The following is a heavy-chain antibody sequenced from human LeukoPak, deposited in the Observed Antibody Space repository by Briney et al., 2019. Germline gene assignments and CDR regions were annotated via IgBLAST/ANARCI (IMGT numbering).Heavy chain of an antibody. V-gene: IGHV3-66*01. Sequence: GGSLRLSCAASGFTVSSNYMSWVRQAPGKGLEWVSVIYSGGSTYYADSVKGRFTISRDNSKNTLYLQMNSLRAEDTAVYYCARFRRYFDWFFDYWGQGTLVTVSS. J-gene: IGHJ4*02. CDR3: ARFRRYFDWFFDY. CDR1: GFTVSSNY. D-gene: IGHD3-9*01. CDR2: IYSGGST.